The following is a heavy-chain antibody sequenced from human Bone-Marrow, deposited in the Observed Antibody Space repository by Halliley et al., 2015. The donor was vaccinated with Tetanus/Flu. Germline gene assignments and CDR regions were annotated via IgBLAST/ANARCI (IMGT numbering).Heavy chain of an antibody. Sequence: QLVQSGAEVKKPGESLRISCKGSGYSFTTYWIGWVRQVPGKGLELMGIIYPGYSDTRYSPSFQGQVIISADKSVNTAYLQWSTLKASDTAMYYCAALIAASHFTDYWGPGTLVTVSS. CDR2: IYPGYSDT. J-gene: IGHJ4*02. V-gene: IGHV5-51*01. CDR1: GYSFTTYW. D-gene: IGHD6-13*01. CDR3: AALIAASHFTDY.